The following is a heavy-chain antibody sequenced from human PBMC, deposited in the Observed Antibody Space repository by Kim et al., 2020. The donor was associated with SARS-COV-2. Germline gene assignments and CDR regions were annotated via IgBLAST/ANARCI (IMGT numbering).Heavy chain of an antibody. D-gene: IGHD3-10*01. CDR3: SSPPVRRPVEY. J-gene: IGHJ4*01. CDR2: IYYSGST. Sequence: SETLSLTCTVSGDSISSGDYYWSWIRQPPGMGLEWIGYIYYSGSTYYKPSLNPSLESRLAISMDTSKNQFSLKLTSMTAADTAVYYCSSPPVRRPVEYWG. V-gene: IGHV4-30-4*01. CDR1: GDSISSGDYY.